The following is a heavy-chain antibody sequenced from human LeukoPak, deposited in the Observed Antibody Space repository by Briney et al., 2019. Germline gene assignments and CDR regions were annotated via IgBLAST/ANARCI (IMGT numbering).Heavy chain of an antibody. CDR1: GYTFTGYH. V-gene: IGHV1-2*02. CDR2: INPNSGGT. D-gene: IGHD3-22*01. Sequence: ASVKVSCKASGYTFTGYHMHWVRQAPGQGLEWMGWINPNSGGTNYAQKFQGRVIMTRDTSISTAYMELSRLRSDDTAVYYCASIGDYDSSGYLSAFDYWGQGTLVTVSS. CDR3: ASIGDYDSSGYLSAFDY. J-gene: IGHJ4*02.